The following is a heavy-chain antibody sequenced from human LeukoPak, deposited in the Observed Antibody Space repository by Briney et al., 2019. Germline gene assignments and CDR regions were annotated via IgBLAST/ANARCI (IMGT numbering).Heavy chain of an antibody. CDR1: GYTFTGYY. Sequence: GASVEVSCKASGYTFTGYYMHWVRQAPGQGLEWMGWINPNSGGTNYAQKFQGRVTMTRDTSISTAYMELSRLRSDDTAVYYCARESIAVAGTSNYYYYGMDVWGQGTTVTVSS. J-gene: IGHJ6*02. D-gene: IGHD6-19*01. V-gene: IGHV1-2*02. CDR3: ARESIAVAGTSNYYYYGMDV. CDR2: INPNSGGT.